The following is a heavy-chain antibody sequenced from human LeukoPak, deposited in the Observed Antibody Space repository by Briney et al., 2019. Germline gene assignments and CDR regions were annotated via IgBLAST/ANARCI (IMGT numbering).Heavy chain of an antibody. D-gene: IGHD2-15*01. CDR3: ARDIVVVAASLYYFDS. Sequence: SETLSLTCTVSGVSITSSSYYWGWIRQPPGKGLEWIGTIYYSGSTYYNPSLKSRVTISVDTSKNQFSLKLSSVTAADTAVYYCARDIVVVAASLYYFDSWGQGTLVTVSS. J-gene: IGHJ4*02. CDR2: IYYSGST. V-gene: IGHV4-39*07. CDR1: GVSITSSSYY.